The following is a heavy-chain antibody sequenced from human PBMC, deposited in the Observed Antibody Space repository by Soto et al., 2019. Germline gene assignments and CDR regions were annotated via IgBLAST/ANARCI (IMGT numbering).Heavy chain of an antibody. CDR2: ISGSGGST. CDR1: GFTFSSYA. CDR3: AKDRGAVAAPSEYFQH. D-gene: IGHD6-19*01. V-gene: IGHV3-23*01. Sequence: EVQLLESGGGLVQPGGSLRLSCAASGFTFSSYAMSWVRQAPGKGLEWVSAISGSGGSTYYADSVKGRFTISRDNSKNTLYLQMNSLRAEDTAVYYCAKDRGAVAAPSEYFQHWGQGTLVTVSS. J-gene: IGHJ1*01.